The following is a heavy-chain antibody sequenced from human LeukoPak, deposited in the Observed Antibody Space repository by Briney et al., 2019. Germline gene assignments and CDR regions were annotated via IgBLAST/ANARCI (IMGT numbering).Heavy chain of an antibody. CDR1: GFTFSSYE. J-gene: IGHJ4*02. CDR3: ARGAGRSSGYYLDY. CDR2: ISTTSTTI. Sequence: GSLRLSCAASGFTFSSYEMNWVRQAPGKGLDWFSYISTTSTTIYYADSVKGRFTTSRDNAKDSLYPQMDSLRAEDTAVYYCARGAGRSSGYYLDYWGQGTLVTVSS. V-gene: IGHV3-48*03. D-gene: IGHD3-22*01.